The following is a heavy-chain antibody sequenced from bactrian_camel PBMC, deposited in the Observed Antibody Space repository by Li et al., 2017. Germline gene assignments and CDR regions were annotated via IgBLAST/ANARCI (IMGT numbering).Heavy chain of an antibody. Sequence: HVQLVESGGGSVQAGTSLTLTCVASGYTDDGHCMGWFRQVPGKQREKVALIGSDKATHYSESVKGRFTISQDKGKNTVYLLMNSLKPDDSGTYYCAYESGTTPDLCRRRGPGGYFGQGTQVTVS. D-gene: IGHD7*01. J-gene: IGHJ4*01. V-gene: IGHV3S53*01. CDR2: IGSDKAT. CDR1: GYTDDGHC.